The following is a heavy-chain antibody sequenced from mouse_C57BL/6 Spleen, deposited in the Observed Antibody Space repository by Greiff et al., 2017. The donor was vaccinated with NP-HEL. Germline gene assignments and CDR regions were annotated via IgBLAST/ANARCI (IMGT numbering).Heavy chain of an antibody. CDR2: LNPNNGGT. CDR1: GYTFTDYN. J-gene: IGHJ4*01. CDR3: ARYHDGYYYYYAMDY. Sequence: EVQLQQSGPELVKPGASVKMSCKASGYTFTDYNMHWVKQSHGKSLEWIGYLNPNNGGTSYNQKFKGKATLTVNKSSSTAYMELRSLTSEDSAVYYCARYHDGYYYYYAMDYWGQGTSVTVSS. D-gene: IGHD2-3*01. V-gene: IGHV1-22*01.